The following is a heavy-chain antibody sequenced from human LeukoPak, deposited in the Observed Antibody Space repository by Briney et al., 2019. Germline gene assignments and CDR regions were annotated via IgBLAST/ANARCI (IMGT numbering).Heavy chain of an antibody. D-gene: IGHD3-22*01. V-gene: IGHV3-30-3*01. J-gene: IGHJ5*02. CDR1: GFTFSSCA. CDR3: ARDYYDSSGYYA. CDR2: ISYDGSNK. Sequence: GRSLRLSCAASGFTFSSCAMHWVRQAPGKGLEWVAVISYDGSNKYYADSVKGRFTISRDNSKNTLYLQMNSLRAEDTAVYYCARDYYDSSGYYAWGQGTLVTVSS.